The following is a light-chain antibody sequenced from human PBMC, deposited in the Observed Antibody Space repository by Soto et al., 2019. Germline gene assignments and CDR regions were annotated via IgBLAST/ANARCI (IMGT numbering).Light chain of an antibody. J-gene: IGKJ5*01. CDR1: QSVSSSY. Sequence: EIVLTHSPGTLSLSPGERATLSCRAIQSVSSSYLAWYQQKPGQAPRLLIYGASSRATGTPARFSGSGSGTEFTLTISSLQSEDFALYYCQQYNKWPLITFGQGTRLEI. CDR2: GAS. CDR3: QQYNKWPLIT. V-gene: IGKV3D-15*01.